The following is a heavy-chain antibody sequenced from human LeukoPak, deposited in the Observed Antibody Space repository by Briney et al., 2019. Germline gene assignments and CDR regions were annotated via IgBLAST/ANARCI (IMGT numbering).Heavy chain of an antibody. J-gene: IGHJ4*02. CDR1: GFTSDDYA. D-gene: IGHD6-19*01. CDR3: AKGRTGAVAGTLVY. CDR2: ISWNSGSI. V-gene: IGHV3-9*02. Sequence: GGSLRLSCAASGFTSDDYAMHWVRQAPGKGLEWVSGISWNSGSIGYADSVKGRFTTSRDNAKNSLYLQMNSLRAEDMALYYCAKGRTGAVAGTLVYWGQGTLVTVSS.